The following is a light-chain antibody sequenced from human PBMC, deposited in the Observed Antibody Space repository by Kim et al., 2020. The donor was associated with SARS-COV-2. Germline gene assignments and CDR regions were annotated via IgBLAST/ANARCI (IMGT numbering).Light chain of an antibody. CDR3: RSFEDSSTVVV. J-gene: IGLJ3*02. CDR2: EVN. Sequence: QSALTQPPSASGSPGQSVTITCTGTNSDIGGYKYVSWYQQHPGKAPRLIIFEVNKRPSGVPDRFSGSKSGNSASLTVSGLQAEDEADYYCRSFEDSSTVVVFGGGTQLTVL. V-gene: IGLV2-8*01. CDR1: NSDIGGYKY.